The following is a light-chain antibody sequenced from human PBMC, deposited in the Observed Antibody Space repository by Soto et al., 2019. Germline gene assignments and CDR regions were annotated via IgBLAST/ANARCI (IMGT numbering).Light chain of an antibody. V-gene: IGKV3-15*01. Sequence: EIVMTQSPATLSVSPGERATLSCRASQSVSSNFAWYQHKPGQAPRLLIYGASTRATGIPARFSGSGSGTEFTLTISSLQSEDFVVYYCQQYNNWPPLTFGQGTKLEIK. CDR2: GAS. CDR3: QQYNNWPPLT. CDR1: QSVSSN. J-gene: IGKJ2*01.